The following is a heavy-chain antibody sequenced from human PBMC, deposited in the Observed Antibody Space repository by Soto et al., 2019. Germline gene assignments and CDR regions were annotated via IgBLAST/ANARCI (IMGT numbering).Heavy chain of an antibody. CDR3: AKAGAAADSSGDY. V-gene: IGHV3-23*01. Sequence: GGSLRLSCAASGFTFSSYSMSWVRQAPGKGLEWVSAISGSGGSTYYADSVKGRFTISRDNSKNTLYLQMNSLRAEDTAVYYCAKAGAAADSSGDYWGQGTLVNVSS. CDR2: ISGSGGST. D-gene: IGHD3-22*01. CDR1: GFTFSSYS. J-gene: IGHJ4*02.